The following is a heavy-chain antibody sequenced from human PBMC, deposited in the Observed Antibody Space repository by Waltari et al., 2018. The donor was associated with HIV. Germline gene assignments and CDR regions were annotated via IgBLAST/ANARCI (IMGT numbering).Heavy chain of an antibody. CDR3: GRLRSRTMIRGEDH. V-gene: IGHV3-30*01. Sequence: QVQLVESGGGVVQPGRSLRLSCAASGFTFSSAVLHWGRQAPGKGLGGVAFIAYDGSKEYYADSVKGRFTISRDNAKNTLYLQVNSLRPEDTAVYYCGRLRSRTMIRGEDHWGQGTLVTVSS. J-gene: IGHJ4*02. CDR1: GFTFSSAV. D-gene: IGHD3-10*01. CDR2: IAYDGSKE.